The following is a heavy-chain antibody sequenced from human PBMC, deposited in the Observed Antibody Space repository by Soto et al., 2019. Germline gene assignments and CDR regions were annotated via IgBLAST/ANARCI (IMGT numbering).Heavy chain of an antibody. CDR2: IYYSGST. Sequence: PSETLSLTCTVSGGSISSSSYYWGWIRQPPGKGLEWIGSIYYSGSTYYNPSLKSRVTISVDTSKNQFSLKLSSVTAADTAVYYCARLYNWNYAIDYWGQGTLVTVSS. CDR3: ARLYNWNYAIDY. D-gene: IGHD1-7*01. CDR1: GGSISSSSYY. J-gene: IGHJ4*02. V-gene: IGHV4-39*01.